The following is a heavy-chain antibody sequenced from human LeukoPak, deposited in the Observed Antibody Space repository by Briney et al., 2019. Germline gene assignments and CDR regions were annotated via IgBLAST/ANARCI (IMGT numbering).Heavy chain of an antibody. CDR3: ARGGNYYDSSPLDY. J-gene: IGHJ4*02. D-gene: IGHD3-22*01. V-gene: IGHV4-59*01. Sequence: SENLSLTCPVTGGSISSYYRSWIRQPPWKGLEWIVYIYYSGSTNYNPSLKSRVTISVDTSKNQFSLKLSSVTAADTAVYYCARGGNYYDSSPLDYWGQGTLVTVSS. CDR2: IYYSGST. CDR1: GGSISSYY.